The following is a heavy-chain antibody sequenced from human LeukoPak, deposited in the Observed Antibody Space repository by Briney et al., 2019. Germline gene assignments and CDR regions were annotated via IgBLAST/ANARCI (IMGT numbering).Heavy chain of an antibody. CDR3: ASGYCSGGSCYPFDY. Sequence: ASVKVSCKASGYTFTSYGISWVRQAPGQGLEWMGIINPSGGSTSYAQKFQGRVTMTRDTSTSTVYMELSSLRSEDTAVYYCASGYCSGGSCYPFDYWGQGTLVTVSS. V-gene: IGHV1-46*01. CDR1: GYTFTSYG. J-gene: IGHJ4*02. D-gene: IGHD2-15*01. CDR2: INPSGGST.